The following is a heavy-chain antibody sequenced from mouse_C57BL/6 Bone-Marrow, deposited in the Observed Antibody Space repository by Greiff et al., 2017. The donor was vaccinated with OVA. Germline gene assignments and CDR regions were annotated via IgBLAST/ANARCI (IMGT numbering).Heavy chain of an antibody. J-gene: IGHJ2*01. CDR1: GYTFTSYW. V-gene: IGHV1-55*01. CDR2: IYPGSGST. Sequence: QVHVKQPGAELVKPGASVKMSCKASGYTFTSYWITWVKQRPGQGLEWIGDIYPGSGSTNYNEKFKSKATLTVDTSSSTAYMQLSSLTSEDSAVYYCGGYYGYWGQGTTLTVSS. CDR3: GGYYGY. D-gene: IGHD2-3*01.